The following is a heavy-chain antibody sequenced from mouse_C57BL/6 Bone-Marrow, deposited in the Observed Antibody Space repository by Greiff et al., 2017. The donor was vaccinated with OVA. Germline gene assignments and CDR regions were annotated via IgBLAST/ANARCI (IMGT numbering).Heavy chain of an antibody. CDR1: GYTFTSYW. Sequence: QVQLKQPGAELVRPGTSVKLSCKASGYTFTSYWMHWVKQRPGQGLEWIGVIDPSASYTTSNHNFKGKATLTVDTYNSKGFMQLSRLTSEDSAVYYCARAGSNPWYFDVWGTGTTVTVAS. J-gene: IGHJ1*03. CDR2: IDPSASYT. D-gene: IGHD2-5*01. CDR3: ARAGSNPWYFDV. V-gene: IGHV1-59*01.